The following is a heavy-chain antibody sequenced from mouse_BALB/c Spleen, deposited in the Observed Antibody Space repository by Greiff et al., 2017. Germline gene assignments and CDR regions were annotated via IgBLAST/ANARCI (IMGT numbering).Heavy chain of an antibody. V-gene: IGHV1S56*01. D-gene: IGHD2-12*01. CDR2: IYPGNVNT. J-gene: IGHJ4*01. Sequence: QVQLQQSGPELVKPGASVRISCKASGYTFTSYYIHWVKQRPGQGLEWIGWIYPGNVNTKYNEKFKGKATLTADKSSSTAYMQLSSLTSEDSAVYFGASPYDEKKLYAIDYWGQGTSVTVSS. CDR3: ASPYDEKKLYAIDY. CDR1: GYTFTSYY.